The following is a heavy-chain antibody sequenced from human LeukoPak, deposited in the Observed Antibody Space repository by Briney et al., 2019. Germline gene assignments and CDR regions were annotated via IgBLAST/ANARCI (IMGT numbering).Heavy chain of an antibody. V-gene: IGHV1-69*13. CDR2: IISIFGTA. D-gene: IGHD3-3*01. CDR3: ARSVFGVYYWYGMDV. Sequence: ASVKVSCKASGGTFSSYAISWVRQAPGQGLEWMGGIISIFGTANYAQKFQGRVTITADESTSTAYMELSSLRSEDTAVYYCARSVFGVYYWYGMDVWGQGTTVTVSS. J-gene: IGHJ6*02. CDR1: GGTFSSYA.